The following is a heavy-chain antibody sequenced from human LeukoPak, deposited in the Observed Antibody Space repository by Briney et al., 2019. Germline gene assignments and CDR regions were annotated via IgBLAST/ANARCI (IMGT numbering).Heavy chain of an antibody. CDR2: IYSGGST. CDR3: ARFTHGGDFDY. J-gene: IGHJ4*02. D-gene: IGHD2-21*01. CDR1: GFTVSSNY. V-gene: IGHV3-66*01. Sequence: GGSLRLSCTASGFTVSSNYMSWVRQAPEKGLEWVSVIYSGGSTSYADSVKGRFTISRDNSKNTLYLQMNSLRAEDTAVYYCARFTHGGDFDYWGQGTLVTVSS.